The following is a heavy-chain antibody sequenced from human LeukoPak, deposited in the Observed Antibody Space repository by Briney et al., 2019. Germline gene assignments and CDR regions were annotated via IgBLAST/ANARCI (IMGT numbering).Heavy chain of an antibody. CDR3: ARVPSSGLNDY. CDR2: IIPILGIA. D-gene: IGHD6-19*01. Sequence: GASVKVSCKASGGTFSSYAISWVRQAPGQGLEWMGRIIPILGIANYAQKFQGRVTITADKSTSTAYMELSSLRSEDTAVDYCARVPSSGLNDYWGQGTLVTVSS. CDR1: GGTFSSYA. J-gene: IGHJ4*02. V-gene: IGHV1-69*04.